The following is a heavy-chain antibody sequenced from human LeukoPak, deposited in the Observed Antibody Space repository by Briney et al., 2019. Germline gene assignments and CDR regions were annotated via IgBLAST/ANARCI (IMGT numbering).Heavy chain of an antibody. CDR2: INHSGST. V-gene: IGHV4-34*01. Sequence: KPSETLSLTCAVYGGSFSGYYWSWIRQPPGKGLEWIGEINHSGSTNYNPSLKSQVTISVDTSKNQFSLKLSSVTAADTAVYYCARGTPYYDYVWGSYRTYYFDYWGQGTLVTVSS. CDR1: GGSFSGYY. D-gene: IGHD3-16*02. J-gene: IGHJ4*02. CDR3: ARGTPYYDYVWGSYRTYYFDY.